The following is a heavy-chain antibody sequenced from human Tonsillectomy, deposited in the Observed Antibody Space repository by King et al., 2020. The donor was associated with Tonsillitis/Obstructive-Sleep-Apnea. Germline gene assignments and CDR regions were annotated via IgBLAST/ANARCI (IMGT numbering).Heavy chain of an antibody. Sequence: VQLAESGGGVVRPGGSLRLSCAASGFTFDDHGMSWVRQAPGKGLEGVSGINWNGDGTGYTDSVKGRFTISRDNAKNSLYLQMNNLRVEDTAFYYCAKNYGDPDYWGQGTLVTVSS. CDR2: INWNGDGT. CDR3: AKNYGDPDY. D-gene: IGHD4-17*01. CDR1: GFTFDDHG. V-gene: IGHV3-20*04. J-gene: IGHJ4*02.